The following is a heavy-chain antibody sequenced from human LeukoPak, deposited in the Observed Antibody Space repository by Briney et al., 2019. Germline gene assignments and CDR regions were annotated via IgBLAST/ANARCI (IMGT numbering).Heavy chain of an antibody. CDR3: ARDVERGYSGYEGFDP. D-gene: IGHD5-12*01. Sequence: ASVKVSCKASGYTFTGYYMHWVRQAPGQGLEWMGWINPNSGGTNYAQKFQGRVTMTRDTSISTAYMELSRLRSDDTAVYYCARDVERGYSGYEGFDPWGQGTLVTVSS. CDR1: GYTFTGYY. CDR2: INPNSGGT. V-gene: IGHV1-2*02. J-gene: IGHJ5*02.